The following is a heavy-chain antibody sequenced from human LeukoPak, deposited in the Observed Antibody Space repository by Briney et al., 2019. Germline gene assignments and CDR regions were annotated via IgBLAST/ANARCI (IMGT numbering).Heavy chain of an antibody. CDR1: GGTFSSYA. J-gene: IGHJ5*02. CDR3: AGYCSSTSCYTNWFDP. Sequence: SVKVSCKASGGTFSSYAISWVRQAPGQGLEWMGRIIPILGIANYAQKFQGRVTITADKSTSTAYMELSSLRSEDTAVYYCAGYCSSTSCYTNWFDPWGRGTLVTVSS. V-gene: IGHV1-69*04. D-gene: IGHD2-2*02. CDR2: IIPILGIA.